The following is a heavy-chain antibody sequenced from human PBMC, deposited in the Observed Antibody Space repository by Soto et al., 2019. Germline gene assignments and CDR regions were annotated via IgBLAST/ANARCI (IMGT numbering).Heavy chain of an antibody. V-gene: IGHV1-3*01. J-gene: IGHJ6*03. Sequence: ASVKVSCKASGYTFTSYAMHWVRQAPGQRLEWMGWINAGNGNTKYSQKFQGRVTITRDTSASTAYMELSSLRSEDTAVYYCARVGDGSGSYYNSYYYYYYMDVWGKGTTVTVSS. D-gene: IGHD3-10*01. CDR1: GYTFTSYA. CDR3: ARVGDGSGSYYNSYYYYYYMDV. CDR2: INAGNGNT.